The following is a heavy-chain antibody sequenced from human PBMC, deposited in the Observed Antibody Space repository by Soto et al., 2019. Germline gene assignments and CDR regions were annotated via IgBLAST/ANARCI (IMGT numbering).Heavy chain of an antibody. CDR2: INPSGGST. CDR3: ARVFRVLRFLEWSYGMDV. V-gene: IGHV1-46*01. CDR1: GYTFTSYY. J-gene: IGHJ6*02. Sequence: ASVKVSCKASGYTFTSYYMHWVRQAPGQGLEWMGIINPSGGSTSYAQKFQGRVTMTRDTSTSTVYMELSSLRSEDMAVYYCARVFRVLRFLEWSYGMDVWGQGTTVTVSS. D-gene: IGHD3-3*01.